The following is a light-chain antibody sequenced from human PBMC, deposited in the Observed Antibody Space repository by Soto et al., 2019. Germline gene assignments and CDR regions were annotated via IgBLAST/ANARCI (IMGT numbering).Light chain of an antibody. J-gene: IGKJ1*01. CDR2: AAS. CDR1: QSVPDSS. Sequence: EIVLTQSPGTLSLSPGERATLSCRASQSVPDSSLAWYQQRPGQTPRLLISAASNRAAAIPDRFRGSGSGKDFPLTINTLEPEDSAVYYCQQYGSAPWTFGPGNKVEIK. CDR3: QQYGSAPWT. V-gene: IGKV3-20*01.